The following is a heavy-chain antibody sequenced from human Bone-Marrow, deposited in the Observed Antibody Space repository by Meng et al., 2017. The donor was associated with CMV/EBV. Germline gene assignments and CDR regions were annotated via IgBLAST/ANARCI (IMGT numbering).Heavy chain of an antibody. V-gene: IGHV3-30*04. Sequence: GESLKISCAASGFTFSSYAMHWVRQAPGKGLEWVAVISYDGSNKYYADSVKGRFTISRDSSKNTLALQMNSLRAEDTAVYYCARRMDSDYWGQGTLVTRSS. D-gene: IGHD2-2*03. CDR1: GFTFSSYA. J-gene: IGHJ4*02. CDR2: ISYDGSNK. CDR3: ARRMDSDY.